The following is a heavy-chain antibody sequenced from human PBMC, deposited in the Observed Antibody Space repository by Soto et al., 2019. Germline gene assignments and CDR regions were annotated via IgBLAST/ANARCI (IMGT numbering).Heavy chain of an antibody. CDR3: ARDSDIVVVPAASNWFDP. J-gene: IGHJ5*02. D-gene: IGHD2-2*01. V-gene: IGHV1-18*01. CDR2: ISAYNGNT. Sequence: GASVKVSCKASGYTFTSYGISWVRQAPGQGLEWMGWISAYNGNTNYAQKLQGRVTMTTDTSTSTAYMELRSLRSDDTAVYYCARDSDIVVVPAASNWFDPWGQGTLVTVSS. CDR1: GYTFTSYG.